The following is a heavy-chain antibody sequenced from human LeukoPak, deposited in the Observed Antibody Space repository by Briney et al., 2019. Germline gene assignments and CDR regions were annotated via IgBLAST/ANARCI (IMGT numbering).Heavy chain of an antibody. Sequence: PGGSLTLSCAASGFTFSTYSMNWVRQAPGKGLEGVSTISTSSYTYYADSVRGRFTISRDNAKNSLYLQMNSLRAEDTAVYYCVKLEYLAGGYFFDYWGQGTLVTVSS. CDR2: ISTSSYT. J-gene: IGHJ4*02. V-gene: IGHV3-21*01. D-gene: IGHD2-8*02. CDR1: GFTFSTYS. CDR3: VKLEYLAGGYFFDY.